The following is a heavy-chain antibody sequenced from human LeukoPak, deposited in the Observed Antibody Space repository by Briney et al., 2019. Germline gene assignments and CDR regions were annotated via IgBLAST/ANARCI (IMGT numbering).Heavy chain of an antibody. J-gene: IGHJ4*02. D-gene: IGHD6-6*01. Sequence: GGSLRLSCVASGFTFSSYEMNWVRQAPGKGLEWVSYITNTGTTIYYADSVKGRFTISRDNAKNSLYLQMNSLRAEDTAVYYCARELADSSSSDYWGQGTLVTVSS. CDR1: GFTFSSYE. CDR2: ITNTGTTI. CDR3: ARELADSSSSDY. V-gene: IGHV3-48*03.